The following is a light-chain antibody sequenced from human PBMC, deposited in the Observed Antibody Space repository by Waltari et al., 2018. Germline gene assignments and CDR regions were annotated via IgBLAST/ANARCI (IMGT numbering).Light chain of an antibody. CDR3: AAWDSSLSAWV. CDR2: RNS. CDR1: SSNLGRNP. J-gene: IGLJ3*02. Sequence: SSNLGRNPVYWYQHLPGTAPKVLIYRNSQRPSGVPDRFSGSKSGTSASLAMSGLRSEDEADYYCAAWDSSLSAWVFGGGTKLTVL. V-gene: IGLV1-47*01.